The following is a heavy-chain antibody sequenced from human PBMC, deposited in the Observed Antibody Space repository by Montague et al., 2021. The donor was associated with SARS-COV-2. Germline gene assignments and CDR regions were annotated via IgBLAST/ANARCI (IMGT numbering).Heavy chain of an antibody. J-gene: IGHJ2*01. Sequence: SETLSLTCTVSGGSTSSYYWSWIRQPLGKGLERIGCIYYSGSTNYNPSLKSRVTISVDTSKTQFSLKLNSVTAADTAVYYCARTIVVVSAASRYFDLWGRGTLVTVSS. V-gene: IGHV4-59*01. CDR3: ARTIVVVSAASRYFDL. CDR1: GGSTSSYY. CDR2: IYYSGST. D-gene: IGHD2-2*01.